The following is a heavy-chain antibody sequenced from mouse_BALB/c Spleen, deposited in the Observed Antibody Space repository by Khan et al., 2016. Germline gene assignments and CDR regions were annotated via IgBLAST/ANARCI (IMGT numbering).Heavy chain of an antibody. Sequence: QVQLQQSGPELVKPGASVKISCKASGYTFTDYYVNWVKQKPGQGLEWIGWIYPGSGNTKYNEKFKGKATLTVDTSSSTAYMQLSSLTSADTSVYFCARSQLRLRFAYWGQGTLVTVSA. J-gene: IGHJ3*01. CDR2: IYPGSGNT. CDR3: ARSQLRLRFAY. D-gene: IGHD1-2*01. V-gene: IGHV1-84*02. CDR1: GYTFTDYY.